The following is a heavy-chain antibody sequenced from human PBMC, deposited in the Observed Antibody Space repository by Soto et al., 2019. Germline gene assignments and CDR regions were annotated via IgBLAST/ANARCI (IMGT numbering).Heavy chain of an antibody. D-gene: IGHD2-2*01. CDR1: GGSMRNDDW. Sequence: QVRLQESGPGLVEPSGTLSLTCGVSGGSMRNDDWWSWVRQTPGKGLEWIGEISHYGNTNYNPSLKSRVTMSIDTPKNQFSLKVRSLTAADTAMYYCARNGDCTSGICYVGWFDPWGQGTLVSVSS. CDR2: ISHYGNT. CDR3: ARNGDCTSGICYVGWFDP. V-gene: IGHV4-4*02. J-gene: IGHJ5*02.